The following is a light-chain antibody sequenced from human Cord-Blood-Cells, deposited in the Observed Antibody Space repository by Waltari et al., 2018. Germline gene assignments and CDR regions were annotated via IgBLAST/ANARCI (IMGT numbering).Light chain of an antibody. Sequence: QSALTQPRSVSGSPGQSVTISCTGTSSDVGGYNYVSWYQQHPGKAPKLMIYDVSKRPSGVPDRFPGSQSCNPACPTIAGLQAEDEADYYCCSYAGSYTWVFGGGTKLTVL. CDR1: SSDVGGYNY. CDR2: DVS. CDR3: CSYAGSYTWV. J-gene: IGLJ3*02. V-gene: IGLV2-11*01.